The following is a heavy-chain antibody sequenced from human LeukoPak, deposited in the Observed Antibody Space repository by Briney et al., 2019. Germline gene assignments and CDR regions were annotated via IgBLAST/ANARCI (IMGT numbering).Heavy chain of an antibody. CDR3: ARASGALMLWFGELRGHPFDY. CDR1: GFTFSSYS. V-gene: IGHV3-48*01. J-gene: IGHJ4*02. Sequence: GGSLRLSCAASGFTFSSYSMNWVRQAPGKGLEWVSYISSSSTIYYADSVKGRFTISRDNAKNSLHLQMNSLRAEDTAVYFCARASGALMLWFGELRGHPFDYWGQGTLVTVSS. CDR2: ISSSSTI. D-gene: IGHD3-10*01.